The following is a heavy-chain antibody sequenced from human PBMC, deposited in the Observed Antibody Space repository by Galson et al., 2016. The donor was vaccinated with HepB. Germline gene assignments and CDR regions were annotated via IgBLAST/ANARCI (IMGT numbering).Heavy chain of an antibody. V-gene: IGHV3-48*03. J-gene: IGHJ5*01. CDR2: IRSSGTTI. CDR3: ARMFPLYSSGWYVRGDGWFDS. Sequence: SLRLSCAASGFTFSRYEMNWVRQAPGKGLEWVSYIRSSGTTIYYADSAKGRFTSSRDNAENSLYLHMNSLTGEDTAVYYCARMFPLYSSGWYVRGDGWFDSWGQGTLVTVSS. D-gene: IGHD6-19*01. CDR1: GFTFSRYE.